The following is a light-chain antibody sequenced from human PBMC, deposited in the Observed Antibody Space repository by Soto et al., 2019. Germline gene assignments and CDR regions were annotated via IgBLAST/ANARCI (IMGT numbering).Light chain of an antibody. CDR3: QQYGSSPYT. Sequence: EILLTQSPATLSLSPGERATLSCRASQSVNNFLAWYQQKPGQAPRLLIYGASSRATGIPDRFSGSGSGTDFTLTISRLEPEDFAVYYCQQYGSSPYTFGQGTKVDIK. V-gene: IGKV3-20*01. CDR1: QSVNNF. CDR2: GAS. J-gene: IGKJ2*01.